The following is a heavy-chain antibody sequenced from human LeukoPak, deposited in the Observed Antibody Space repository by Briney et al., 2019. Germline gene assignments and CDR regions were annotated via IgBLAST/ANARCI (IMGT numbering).Heavy chain of an antibody. Sequence: GGSLRLSCAASGFTFSSYEMNWVRQAPGKGLEWVSYISSSGSTIYYADSVKGRFTISRDNAKNSLYLRMNSLRAEDTAVYYCASLDCSGGSCYSSVNYWGQGTLVTVSS. CDR3: ASLDCSGGSCYSSVNY. J-gene: IGHJ4*02. CDR2: ISSSGSTI. V-gene: IGHV3-48*03. D-gene: IGHD2-15*01. CDR1: GFTFSSYE.